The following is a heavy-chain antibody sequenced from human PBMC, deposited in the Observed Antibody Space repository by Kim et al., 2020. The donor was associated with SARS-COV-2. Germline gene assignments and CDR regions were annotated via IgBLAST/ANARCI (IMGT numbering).Heavy chain of an antibody. J-gene: IGHJ6*02. Sequence: GGSLRLSCAASGFTFSSYGMHWVRQAPGKGLEWVAVIWYDGSNKYYADSVKGRFTISRDNSKNTLYLQMNSLRAEDTAVYYCAREGYGDYEDRYGMDVWGQGTTVTVSS. CDR1: GFTFSSYG. D-gene: IGHD4-17*01. CDR3: AREGYGDYEDRYGMDV. V-gene: IGHV3-33*01. CDR2: IWYDGSNK.